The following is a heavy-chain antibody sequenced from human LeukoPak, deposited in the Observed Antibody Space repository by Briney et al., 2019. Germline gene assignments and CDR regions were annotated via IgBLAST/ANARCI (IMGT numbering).Heavy chain of an antibody. Sequence: GGSLRLSCAASGFTFSSYAMSWVHQAPGKGLEWVSGISGSGTSTYYADSVKGRFTISRDNSKNTMSLQMNSLRAEDTAVYYCAGGRPLYYFDYWGQGTLVTVSS. CDR2: ISGSGTST. V-gene: IGHV3-23*01. J-gene: IGHJ4*02. CDR3: AGGRPLYYFDY. CDR1: GFTFSSYA. D-gene: IGHD3-16*01.